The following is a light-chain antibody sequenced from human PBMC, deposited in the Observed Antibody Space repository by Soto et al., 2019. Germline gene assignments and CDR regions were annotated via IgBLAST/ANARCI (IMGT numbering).Light chain of an antibody. J-gene: IGLJ2*01. CDR3: ETWDSSLSGVV. V-gene: IGLV1-51*01. CDR2: DNN. CDR1: SSNIGNNY. Sequence: QSVLKQPPSVSASPGQKVTISCSGSSSNIGNNYVSWYQQLPGTAPKLLIYDNNKRPSGIPDRFSGSQSGTSATLGITGLQAGDEADYYCETWDSSLSGVVFGGGTKLTVL.